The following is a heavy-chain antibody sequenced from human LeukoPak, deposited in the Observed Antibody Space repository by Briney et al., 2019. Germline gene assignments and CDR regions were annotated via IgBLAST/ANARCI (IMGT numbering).Heavy chain of an antibody. Sequence: SETLSLTCTVSGGSISSGGYYWSWIRQPPGKGLEWIGYIYHSGSTYYNPSLKSRVTISVDRSKNQFSLKLSSVTAADTAVYYCARVDGSGSWTWGQGTLVTVSS. CDR1: GGSISSGGYY. D-gene: IGHD3-10*01. CDR3: ARVDGSGSWT. CDR2: IYHSGST. V-gene: IGHV4-30-2*01. J-gene: IGHJ5*02.